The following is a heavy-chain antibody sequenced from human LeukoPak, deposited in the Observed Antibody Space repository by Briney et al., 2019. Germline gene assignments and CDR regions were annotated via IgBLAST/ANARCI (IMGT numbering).Heavy chain of an antibody. Sequence: PGRSLRLSWPPSASTFTSSATHCARHPTGGWREYVSAISSNGASTYYADSAKGRFTISRDNSKNTLYIQMSSLRAEDTAVYYCVKDLRDYGETLDYWGQGTLVTVSS. CDR2: ISSNGAST. J-gene: IGHJ4*02. CDR3: VKDLRDYGETLDY. D-gene: IGHD4-17*01. V-gene: IGHV3-64D*06. CDR1: ASTFTSSA.